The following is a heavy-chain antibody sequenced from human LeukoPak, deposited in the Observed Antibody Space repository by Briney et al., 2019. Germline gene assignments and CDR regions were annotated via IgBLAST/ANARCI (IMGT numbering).Heavy chain of an antibody. D-gene: IGHD3-10*01. CDR1: GGSISSSSYY. V-gene: IGHV4-39*01. J-gene: IGHJ6*03. CDR2: IYYSGST. Sequence: SETLSLTCTVSGGSISSSSYYWGWIRQPPGKGLEWIGSIYYSGSTYYNPSLKSRVTISVDTSKNQFSLKLSSVTAADTAVYYCARRVRVDPHYYYMDVWGKGITVTVSS. CDR3: ARRVRVDPHYYYMDV.